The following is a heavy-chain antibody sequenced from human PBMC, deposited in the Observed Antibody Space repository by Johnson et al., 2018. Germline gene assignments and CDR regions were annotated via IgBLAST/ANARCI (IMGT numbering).Heavy chain of an antibody. CDR1: GFTVSSNY. V-gene: IGHV3-66*02. CDR3: ARNYGGNWGKVFDI. D-gene: IGHD4-23*01. Sequence: VQLVQSGGGLVQXGGSLRLSCAASGFTVSSNYMSWVRQAPGKGLEWVSIIYGGGSTYYADSVKGRFTISIDKSKNTLFLQMNSLRAEDTAVYYCARNYGGNWGKVFDIWGQGTMVIVSS. CDR2: IYGGGST. J-gene: IGHJ3*02.